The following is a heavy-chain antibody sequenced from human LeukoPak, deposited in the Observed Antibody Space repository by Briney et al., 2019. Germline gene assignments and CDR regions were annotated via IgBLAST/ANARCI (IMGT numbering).Heavy chain of an antibody. V-gene: IGHV3-21*05. J-gene: IGHJ3*02. CDR1: GFTFSTHS. Sequence: GGSLRLSCAASGFTFSTHSMNWVRQAPGKGPEWVSYISHTGNDIYYGESVKGRFTISRDNAKNSLYLQMHTLRAEDTAVYYCAGDGTGVLPGDAFDIWSQGTMVTVSS. CDR2: ISHTGNDI. D-gene: IGHD1-1*01. CDR3: AGDGTGVLPGDAFDI.